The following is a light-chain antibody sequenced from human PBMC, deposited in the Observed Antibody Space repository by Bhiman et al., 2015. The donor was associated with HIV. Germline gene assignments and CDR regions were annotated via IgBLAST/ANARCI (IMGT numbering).Light chain of an antibody. Sequence: QSVLTQPPSASGTPGQRVTISCSGSSSNIGTKYVYWYQQLPGTAPKLLIYENTKRPSGIPDRFSGSKSGTSATLGITGLQTGDEADYYCGTWDRSLSAGGVFGTGTKVTVL. J-gene: IGLJ1*01. CDR2: ENT. CDR3: GTWDRSLSAGGV. V-gene: IGLV1-51*02. CDR1: SSNIGTKY.